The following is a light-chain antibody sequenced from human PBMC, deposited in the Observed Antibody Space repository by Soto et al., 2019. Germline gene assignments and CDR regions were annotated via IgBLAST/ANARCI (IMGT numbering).Light chain of an antibody. V-gene: IGLV2-11*01. CDR3: CSYAGIYSYV. J-gene: IGLJ1*01. CDR2: NFS. Sequence: QSALIQPPSVSGSPGQSVTISCTGTSSDVGSYDYVSWYQKHPGTVPKPMIYNFSIQPSGVPDRFSGSKSGNTASMTISGLQAEDEADYYCCSYAGIYSYVFGTGTKLTVL. CDR1: SSDVGSYDY.